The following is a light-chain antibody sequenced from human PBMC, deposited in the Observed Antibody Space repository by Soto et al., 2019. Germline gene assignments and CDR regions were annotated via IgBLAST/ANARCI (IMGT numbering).Light chain of an antibody. CDR2: GAS. J-gene: IGKJ2*02. Sequence: ELVVTPSPATLSVSPGERATLSCRASQSVDTNLAWYQQKPGQAPRLLLYGASTRATGIPARFSGSGSGTEFTLTISSLQSEDFAVYYCQQYNNWPPCTFGQGTKVDIK. CDR1: QSVDTN. V-gene: IGKV3-15*01. CDR3: QQYNNWPPCT.